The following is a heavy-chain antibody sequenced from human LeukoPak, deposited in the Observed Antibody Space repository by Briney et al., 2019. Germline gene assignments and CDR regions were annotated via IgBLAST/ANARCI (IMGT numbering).Heavy chain of an antibody. Sequence: GGSLRLSCAASGFTFSSYWMHWVRQAPGKGLVWVSRINNDGSSTNYADSVKGRFTISRDNAKNTLYLQMNSLRADDTAVYYCAGTYWADYWGQGTLVTVSS. CDR3: AGTYWADY. V-gene: IGHV3-74*01. CDR1: GFTFSSYW. D-gene: IGHD2-8*02. J-gene: IGHJ4*02. CDR2: INNDGSST.